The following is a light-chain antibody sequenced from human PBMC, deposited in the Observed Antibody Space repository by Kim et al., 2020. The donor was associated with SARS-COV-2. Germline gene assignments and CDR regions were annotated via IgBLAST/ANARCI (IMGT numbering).Light chain of an antibody. CDR3: QQFASSPYT. V-gene: IGKV3-20*01. J-gene: IGKJ2*01. CDR1: QTVTSNS. CDR2: ATS. Sequence: EIVLTQSPGILSLSPGERATVSYRASQTVTSNSLAWYQQRPGQAPRVLIYATSSRAVGIPDRFGGSGSGTDFTLTISRVEPEDFAVYYCQQFASSPYTLGQGTKLE.